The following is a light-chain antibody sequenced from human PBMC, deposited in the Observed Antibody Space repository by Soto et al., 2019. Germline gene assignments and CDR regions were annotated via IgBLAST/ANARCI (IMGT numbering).Light chain of an antibody. CDR3: QQRSNWLSIT. CDR1: QSVSSY. V-gene: IGKV3-11*01. Sequence: IVLTQGPATLSVSPGEGATLSCRASQSVSSYLAWYQQKPGQAPRLLIYDASNRATGIPARFSGSGSGTDFTLTISSLEPEDFAAYYCQQRSNWLSITFGQGTRLEIK. J-gene: IGKJ5*01. CDR2: DAS.